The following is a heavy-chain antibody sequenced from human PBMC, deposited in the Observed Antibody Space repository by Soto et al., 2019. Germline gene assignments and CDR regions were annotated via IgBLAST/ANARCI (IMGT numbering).Heavy chain of an antibody. CDR1: WFNSQDLG. CDR2: IWYDGSNK. J-gene: IGHJ3*02. CDR3: ARDRCGGDCYSGAFDI. Sequence: GSQRVPWAASWFNSQDLGKPRVRQAPGKGLEWVAVIWYDGSNKYYADSVKGRFTISRDNSKNTLYLQMNSLRAEDTAVYYCARDRCGGDCYSGAFDIWGQGTMVTVSS. D-gene: IGHD2-21*02. V-gene: IGHV3-33*01.